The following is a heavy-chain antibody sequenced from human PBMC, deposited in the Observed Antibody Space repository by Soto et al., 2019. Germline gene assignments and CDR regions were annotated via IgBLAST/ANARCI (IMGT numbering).Heavy chain of an antibody. CDR3: ARADPNCDTLSSKDY. D-gene: IGHD2-21*01. Sequence: ASVKVSCKASGYTFTSYGISWVRQAPGQGLEWMGWISAYNGNTNYAQKLQGRVTMTTDTSTGTAYMELRSLRSDDTAVFYCARADPNCDTLSSKDYGGQGTLVTVSS. CDR1: GYTFTSYG. CDR2: ISAYNGNT. J-gene: IGHJ4*02. V-gene: IGHV1-18*01.